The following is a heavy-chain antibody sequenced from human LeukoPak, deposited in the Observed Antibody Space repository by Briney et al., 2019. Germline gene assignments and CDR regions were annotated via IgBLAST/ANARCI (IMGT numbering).Heavy chain of an antibody. V-gene: IGHV3-66*01. CDR2: IYSGGST. CDR1: GFTVSSNY. Sequence: PGGSLRLSCAASGFTVSSNYMSWVRKAPGKGLEWVSVIYSGGSTYYADSVKGRFTISRDNSKNTLYLQMNSLRPGDTAVYYCARARYCTNGVCSDKYYFDYWGQGTLVTVSS. J-gene: IGHJ4*02. D-gene: IGHD2-8*01. CDR3: ARARYCTNGVCSDKYYFDY.